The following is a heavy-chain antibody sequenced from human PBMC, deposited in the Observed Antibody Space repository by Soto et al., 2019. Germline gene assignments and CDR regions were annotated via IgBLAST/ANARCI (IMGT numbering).Heavy chain of an antibody. CDR3: AGGRGRQQLVMSYYYGMDV. CDR2: INHSGST. V-gene: IGHV4-34*01. Sequence: PSETLSLTCAVYGGSFSGYYWSWIRQPPGKGLEWIGEINHSGSTNYNPSLKSRVTISVDTSKNQFSLNLSSVTAADTAVYYCAGGRGRQQLVMSYYYGMDVWGQGTPVTVSS. J-gene: IGHJ6*02. D-gene: IGHD6-13*01. CDR1: GGSFSGYY.